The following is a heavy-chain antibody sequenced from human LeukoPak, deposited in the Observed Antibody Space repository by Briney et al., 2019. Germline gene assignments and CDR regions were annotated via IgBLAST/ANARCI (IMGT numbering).Heavy chain of an antibody. D-gene: IGHD3-9*01. Sequence: SETLSLTCTVSGGSISSSSYYWGWIRQPPGKGLEWIGSIYYSGSTNYNPSLKSRVTISVDTSKNQFSLKLSSVTAADTAVYYCARTLYDILTGYPNWFDPWGQGTLVTVSS. CDR2: IYYSGST. CDR1: GGSISSSSYY. V-gene: IGHV4-39*07. J-gene: IGHJ5*02. CDR3: ARTLYDILTGYPNWFDP.